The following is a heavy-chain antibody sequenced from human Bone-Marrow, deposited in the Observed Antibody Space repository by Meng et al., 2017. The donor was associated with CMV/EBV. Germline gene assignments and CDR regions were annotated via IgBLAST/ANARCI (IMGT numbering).Heavy chain of an antibody. CDR1: GGSISSSSYY. CDR2: IYYSGST. Sequence: SETLSLTCTVPGGSISSSSYYWGWIRQPPGKGLEWIGSIYYSGSTYYNPSLKSRVTISVDTSKNQFSLKLSSVTAADTAVYYCARHADVVVPATLFDYWGQGTLVTVSS. J-gene: IGHJ4*02. V-gene: IGHV4-39*01. CDR3: ARHADVVVPATLFDY. D-gene: IGHD2-2*01.